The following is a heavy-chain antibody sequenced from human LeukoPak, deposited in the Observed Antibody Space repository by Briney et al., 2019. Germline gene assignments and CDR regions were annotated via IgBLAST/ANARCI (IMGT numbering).Heavy chain of an antibody. CDR2: MSYDGSNK. V-gene: IGHV3-30*04. CDR3: ARGGHYYDSSAFLDY. CDR1: GFTFNLYA. J-gene: IGHJ4*02. D-gene: IGHD3-22*01. Sequence: GRSLRLSCAASGFTFNLYAMHWVRQAPGKGLQWVALMSYDGSNKYYTDSVKGRFSISRDNSKNTLYVQINNLRPEDTAVYYCARGGHYYDSSAFLDYWGQGTLVTVSS.